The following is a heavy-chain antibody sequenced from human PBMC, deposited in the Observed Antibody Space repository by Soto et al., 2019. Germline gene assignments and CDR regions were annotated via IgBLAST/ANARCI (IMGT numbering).Heavy chain of an antibody. CDR2: INHSGST. D-gene: IGHD6-13*01. Sequence: SETLSLTCAVSGGSFSGYYWSWIRQPPGKGLEWIGEINHSGSTNYNPSLKSRVTISVDTSKNQFSLKLSSVTAADTAVYYCARGGGSSSWLSWFDPWGQGTLVTVAS. J-gene: IGHJ5*02. CDR1: GGSFSGYY. V-gene: IGHV4-34*01. CDR3: ARGGGSSSWLSWFDP.